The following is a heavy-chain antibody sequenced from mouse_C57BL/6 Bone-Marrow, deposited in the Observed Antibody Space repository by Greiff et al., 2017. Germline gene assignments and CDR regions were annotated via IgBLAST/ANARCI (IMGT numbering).Heavy chain of an antibody. V-gene: IGHV14-2*01. Sequence: VHVKQSGAELVKPGASVKLSCTASGFNIKDYYMHWVKQRTEQGLEWIGRIDPEDGETKYAPNFQGKATITADTSSNTAYLQLSSLKSEDTAVYYCARGYGSSPFAYWGQGTLVTVSA. CDR2: IDPEDGET. D-gene: IGHD1-1*01. CDR3: ARGYGSSPFAY. CDR1: GFNIKDYY. J-gene: IGHJ3*01.